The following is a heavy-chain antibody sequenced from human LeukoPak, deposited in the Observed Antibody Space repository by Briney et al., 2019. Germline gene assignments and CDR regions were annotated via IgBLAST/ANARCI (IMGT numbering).Heavy chain of an antibody. Sequence: SETLSLTCGVSGGSIYSNDWWSWVRQSPGKGLEWIGEIYHRGCTNYNPSLKTRVTISVDMSKNHFSLELTSVTAADTALYYCARNRGGDYGDYRSDWFDPWGQGTLVTVSS. CDR3: ARNRGGDYGDYRSDWFDP. CDR2: IYHRGCT. CDR1: GGSIYSNDW. J-gene: IGHJ5*02. V-gene: IGHV4-4*02. D-gene: IGHD4-17*01.